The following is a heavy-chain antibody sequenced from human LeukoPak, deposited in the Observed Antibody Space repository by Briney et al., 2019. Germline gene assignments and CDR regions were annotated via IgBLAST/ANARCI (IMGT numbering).Heavy chain of an antibody. J-gene: IGHJ4*02. Sequence: SETLSLTCAVSGGSISSSNWWSWVRQPPGEGLEWIGEIYDSGSTSCNPSLKSRVTISVDKSKSQFSLKLRSVTAADTAVYYCARLWSGGLRIDYWGQGTPVTVSS. CDR1: GGSISSSNW. CDR2: IYDSGST. V-gene: IGHV4-4*02. CDR3: ARLWSGGLRIDY. D-gene: IGHD2-21*01.